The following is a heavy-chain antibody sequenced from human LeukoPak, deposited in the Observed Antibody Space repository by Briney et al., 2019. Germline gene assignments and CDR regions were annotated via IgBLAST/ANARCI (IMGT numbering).Heavy chain of an antibody. J-gene: IGHJ4*02. V-gene: IGHV1-2*02. CDR3: ARWWDDILTGSFFDY. Sequence: AASVKVSCKASGYSFTGHYMHWVRQAPGQGLEWMGWINPNSGGTNYAQKFQGRVTMTRDTSISTAYMELSRLRSDDTAVYYCARWWDDILTGSFFDYWGQGTLVTVSS. CDR2: INPNSGGT. CDR1: GYSFTGHY. D-gene: IGHD3-9*01.